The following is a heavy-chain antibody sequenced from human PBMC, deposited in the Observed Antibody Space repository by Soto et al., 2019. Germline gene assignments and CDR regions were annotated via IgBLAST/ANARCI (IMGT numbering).Heavy chain of an antibody. D-gene: IGHD2-15*01. Sequence: PSETLSLTCFVSGDSINNTYWWSWVRQAPGKGLEWIGEIFHTGGKSYMPSLRGRITLSVDTSKNQFSLKLTSVTAADTAVYYCAKNSGSYAFSGFDYWGQGALVTVSS. V-gene: IGHV4-4*02. CDR1: GDSINNTYW. J-gene: IGHJ4*02. CDR2: IFHTGGK. CDR3: AKNSGSYAFSGFDY.